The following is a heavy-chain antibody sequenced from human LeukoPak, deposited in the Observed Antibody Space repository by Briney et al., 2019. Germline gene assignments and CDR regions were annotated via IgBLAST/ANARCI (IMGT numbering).Heavy chain of an antibody. J-gene: IGHJ4*02. V-gene: IGHV3-53*01. CDR1: GFTVSNNY. Sequence: PGGSLRLSCAASGFTVSNNYMTWVRQAPGKGLEWVSLISTGGSPYYTDSVKGRFTISRDNSKNTLFLQMNSLRAEDTAVYYCVRGFRGYSFDYWGQGTLVTASS. CDR3: VRGFRGYSFDY. CDR2: ISTGGSP.